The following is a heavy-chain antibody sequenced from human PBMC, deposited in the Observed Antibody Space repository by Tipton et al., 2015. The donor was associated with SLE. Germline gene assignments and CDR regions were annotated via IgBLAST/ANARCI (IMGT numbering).Heavy chain of an antibody. Sequence: RSLRLSCTASGLTFGDYAMSWVRQAPGKGLEWVGSIRSKAYGGATEYAPSVKGRFTISRDDSKSIAYLQVNSLKSEDTAVYYCTDYYDRSGGDALNMWGQGTTVTVSS. CDR1: GLTFGDYA. J-gene: IGHJ3*02. CDR2: IRSKAYGGAT. CDR3: TDYYDRSGGDALNM. V-gene: IGHV3-49*04. D-gene: IGHD3-22*01.